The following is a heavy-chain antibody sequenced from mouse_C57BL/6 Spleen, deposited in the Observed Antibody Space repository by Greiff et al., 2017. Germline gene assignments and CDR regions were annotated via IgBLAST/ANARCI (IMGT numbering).Heavy chain of an antibody. CDR2: IDPSDSET. V-gene: IGHV1-52*01. D-gene: IGHD3-2*02. J-gene: IGHJ2*01. Sequence: VQLQQPGAELVRPGSSVKLSCKASGYTFTSYWMHWVKQRPIQGLEWIGNIDPSDSETHYNQKFKDKATLTVDKSSSTAYMQLSSLTSEDSAVYYCARSRLPPHYCDYWGQGTTLTVSS. CDR1: GYTFTSYW. CDR3: ARSRLPPHYCDY.